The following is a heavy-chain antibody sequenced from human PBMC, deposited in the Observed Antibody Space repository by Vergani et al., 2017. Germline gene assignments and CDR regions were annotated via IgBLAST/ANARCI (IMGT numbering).Heavy chain of an antibody. J-gene: IGHJ4*02. Sequence: QVSLVESGGGVVQPGRSLTLTCSASGYGFKNFAMHWVRQAPGKGLEWVAFIRYDGSNKYYADSVKGRFTISRDNSKNTLYLQMNSLRDEDTAVYYCAKDMGSITMVREFTDYWGQGTLVTVSS. D-gene: IGHD3-10*01. CDR3: AKDMGSITMVREFTDY. CDR2: IRYDGSNK. CDR1: GYGFKNFA. V-gene: IGHV3-30*02.